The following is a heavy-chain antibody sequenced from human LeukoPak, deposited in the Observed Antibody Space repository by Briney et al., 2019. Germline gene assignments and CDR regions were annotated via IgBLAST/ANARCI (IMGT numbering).Heavy chain of an antibody. Sequence: PGGSLRLSCAASGFTLSSDYMSWVRQAPGKGLEWVSVIYNGDRTYYGDSVKGRFTISRDNSKNMLYLQMNSLRVEDTAVYYCARDRYYYDSSGYSHGMDVWGQGTTVTVS. J-gene: IGHJ6*02. D-gene: IGHD3-22*01. CDR1: GFTLSSDY. CDR2: IYNGDRT. V-gene: IGHV3-66*01. CDR3: ARDRYYYDSSGYSHGMDV.